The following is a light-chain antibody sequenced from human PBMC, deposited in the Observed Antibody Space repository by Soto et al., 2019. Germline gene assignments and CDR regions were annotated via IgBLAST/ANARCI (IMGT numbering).Light chain of an antibody. CDR2: AAS. V-gene: IGKV3-15*01. CDR3: HQYDNWPGA. CDR1: KNIRFN. J-gene: IGKJ1*01. Sequence: EIVMTQSPAVLSVSPGERATLSCRASKNIRFNLAWYQQKPGQAPRLLISAASTRATGIPARFSGSGSGTEFTLTISSLQSEDFAIYYCHQYDNWPGAFGQGTKVDIK.